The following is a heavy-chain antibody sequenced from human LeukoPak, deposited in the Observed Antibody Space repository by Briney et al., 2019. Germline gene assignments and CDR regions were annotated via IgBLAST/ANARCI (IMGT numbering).Heavy chain of an antibody. V-gene: IGHV3-11*05. CDR1: GFTFSDYY. D-gene: IGHD3-9*01. CDR3: ARGGYDILTGTSFFDP. J-gene: IGHJ5*02. Sequence: GGSLRLSCVASGFTFSDYYMSWIRQAPGKGLQYVSYISSSGTYANYANSVKGRFTNSRDNAKNSLYLQMNSLRADDTAVYYCARGGYDILTGTSFFDPWGQGTLVTGSS. CDR2: ISSSGTYA.